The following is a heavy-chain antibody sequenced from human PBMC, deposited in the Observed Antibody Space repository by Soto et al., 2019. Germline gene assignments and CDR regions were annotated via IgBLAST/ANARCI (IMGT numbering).Heavy chain of an antibody. CDR3: ARDTRHDIVATNPGFDP. J-gene: IGHJ5*02. D-gene: IGHD5-12*01. V-gene: IGHV6-1*01. CDR1: GDSVSSNSAA. CDR2: TYYRSKWYN. Sequence: PSQTLSLTCAISGDSVSSNSAAWNWIRQSPSRGLEWLGRTYYRSKWYNDYAVSVKSRITINPDTSKNQFSLQLNSVTPEDTAVYYCARDTRHDIVATNPGFDPWGQGTLVTVSS.